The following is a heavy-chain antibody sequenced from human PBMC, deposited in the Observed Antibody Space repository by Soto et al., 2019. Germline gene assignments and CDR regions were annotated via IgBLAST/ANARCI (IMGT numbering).Heavy chain of an antibody. J-gene: IGHJ5*02. Sequence: SATLSLTCPLSGGSISRGCYSWRWIRQPPGKGLEWIGYIYHSGSTYYNPSLKSRVTISVDRSKKQFSLKLSSVTAADTAVYYCARERGDYGWFDPWGQGTLVSVSA. V-gene: IGHV4-30-2*01. CDR2: IYHSGST. CDR3: ARERGDYGWFDP. D-gene: IGHD4-17*01. CDR1: GGSISRGCYS.